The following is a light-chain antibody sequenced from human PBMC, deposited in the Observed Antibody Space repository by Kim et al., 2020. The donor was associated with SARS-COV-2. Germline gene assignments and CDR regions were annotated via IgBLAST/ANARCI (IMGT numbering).Light chain of an antibody. CDR1: QCFGSA. V-gene: IGKV1-13*02. CDR3: LQFNSYPV. CDR2: DAS. Sequence: RSASVGYSVTFTFQAHQCFGSALAWYQQKPGKAAKLLIYDASSLESWVPSRFSVSGSGTDFTLSISSLQPEDFATYYCLQFNSYPVFGQGTKLEI. J-gene: IGKJ2*01.